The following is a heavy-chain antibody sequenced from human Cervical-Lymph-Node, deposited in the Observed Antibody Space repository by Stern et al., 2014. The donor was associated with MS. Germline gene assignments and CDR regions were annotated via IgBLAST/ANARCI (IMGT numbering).Heavy chain of an antibody. CDR3: SRGRYSAFDI. J-gene: IGHJ3*02. V-gene: IGHV6-1*01. CDR2: TYYRSKWYN. D-gene: IGHD5-18*01. CDR1: GDSVSSDSDA. Sequence: VQLQQSGPGLVKPSQTLSLTCAISGDSVSSDSDAWNWLRESPSRGLEWLGRTYYRSKWYNDYSASVESRITINPDTSKNQFSLHLNSVTPEDTAMYFCSRGRYSAFDIWGQGTMVTVSS.